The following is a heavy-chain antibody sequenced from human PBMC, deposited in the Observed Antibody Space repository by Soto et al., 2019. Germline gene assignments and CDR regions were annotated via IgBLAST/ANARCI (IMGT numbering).Heavy chain of an antibody. Sequence: SETLSLTCTVSGGSISSYYWSWIRQPPGKGLEWIGYIYYSGSTNYNPSLKSRVTISVDTSKNQFSLKLSSVTAADTAVYYCARGGGRSDYYDSSGYFYYFDYCGQGTLVTVSS. CDR2: IYYSGST. J-gene: IGHJ4*02. CDR3: ARGGGRSDYYDSSGYFYYFDY. V-gene: IGHV4-59*01. CDR1: GGSISSYY. D-gene: IGHD3-22*01.